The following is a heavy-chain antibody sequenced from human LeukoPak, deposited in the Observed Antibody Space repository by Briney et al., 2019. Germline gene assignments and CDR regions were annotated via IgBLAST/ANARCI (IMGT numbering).Heavy chain of an antibody. CDR2: IYYSGTT. D-gene: IGHD5-12*01. Sequence: SETLSLTCTGSGDSISSSNHYWTWIRQLPGKGLEWIGYIYYSGTTYYNPSLESRVTILVDTSRNQFSLRLSSVTAADTAVYYCARDYSGYDFLDYWGQGTLVTVSS. CDR1: GDSISSSNHY. V-gene: IGHV4-31*03. CDR3: ARDYSGYDFLDY. J-gene: IGHJ4*02.